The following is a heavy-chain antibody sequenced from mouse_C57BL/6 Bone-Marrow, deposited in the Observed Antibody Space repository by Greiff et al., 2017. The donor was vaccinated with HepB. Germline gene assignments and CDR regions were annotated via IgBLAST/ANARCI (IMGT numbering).Heavy chain of an antibody. CDR2: SRNKANDYTT. CDR1: GFTFSDFY. CDR3: ARDYGPYAMDY. V-gene: IGHV7-1*01. D-gene: IGHD1-1*02. J-gene: IGHJ4*01. Sequence: EVKLMESGGGLVQSGRSLRLSCATSGFTFSDFYMEWVRQAPGKGLEWIAASRNKANDYTTEYSASVKGRFIVSRDTSQSILYLQMNALRAEDTAIYYCARDYGPYAMDYWGQGTSVTVSS.